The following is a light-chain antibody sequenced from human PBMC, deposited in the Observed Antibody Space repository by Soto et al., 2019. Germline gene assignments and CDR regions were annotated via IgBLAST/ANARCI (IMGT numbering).Light chain of an antibody. J-gene: IGLJ1*01. V-gene: IGLV2-8*01. CDR2: EVN. CDR1: SRDIGSYNY. CDR3: SSYGCSGNSNHV. Sequence: QSALTQPPSASGSPGQSVTISCTGTSRDIGSYNYVSWYQQHPGKAPKLIISEVNKRPSGVPDRFSGSKSVNTSSLTVSGLQAEDEGDYHCSSYGCSGNSNHVFGTGTKVTVL.